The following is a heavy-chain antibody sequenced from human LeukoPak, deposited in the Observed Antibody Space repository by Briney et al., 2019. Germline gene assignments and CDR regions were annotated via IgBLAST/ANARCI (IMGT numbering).Heavy chain of an antibody. V-gene: IGHV1-69*05. CDR3: AREGDNNWFDP. J-gene: IGHJ5*02. CDR2: IIPIFGTA. Sequence: ASVKVSRKASGGTFSSYAISWVRQAPGQGLEWMGGIIPIFGTANYAQKFQGRVTITTDESTSTAYMELSSLRSEDTAVYYGAREGDNNWFDPWGQGTLVTVSS. CDR1: GGTFSSYA.